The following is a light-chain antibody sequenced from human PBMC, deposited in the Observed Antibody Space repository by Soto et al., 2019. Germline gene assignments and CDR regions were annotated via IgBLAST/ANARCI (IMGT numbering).Light chain of an antibody. V-gene: IGLV2-8*01. CDR1: SSDVGGYEY. J-gene: IGLJ2*01. CDR3: SSYAGTKNVI. CDR2: EVN. Sequence: QSVLTQPPSASGSPGQSVTISCTGASSDVGGYEYVSWYQHHTGKAPKVMIYEVNKRPSGVPDRFSGSKSGNTASLTVSGLQAEDEADYYCSSYAGTKNVIFGGGTQLTVL.